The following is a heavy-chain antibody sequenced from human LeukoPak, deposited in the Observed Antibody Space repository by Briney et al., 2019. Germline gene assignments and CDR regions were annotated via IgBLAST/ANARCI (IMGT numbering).Heavy chain of an antibody. V-gene: IGHV4-30-4*01. CDR1: SXXXGDYY. D-gene: IGHD5-12*01. J-gene: IGHJ4*02. Sequence: SXXXGDYYWSWVRQPPGRGLEWIGYIYYSGSTYYNPSLKSRVTISVDTSKNQISLKLSSVTAADTAVYYCARIRATDYYYFDYWGQGTLVTVSS. CDR3: ARIRATDYYYFDY. CDR2: IYYSGST.